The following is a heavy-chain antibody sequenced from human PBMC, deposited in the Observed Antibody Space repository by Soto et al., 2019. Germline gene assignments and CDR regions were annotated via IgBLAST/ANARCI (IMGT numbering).Heavy chain of an antibody. D-gene: IGHD6-13*01. Sequence: QVQLVQSGAEVKKPGSSVKVSCKASGGTFSSYAISWVRQAPGQGLEWMGGIIPIFGTANYAQKFQGRVTIPAEESKRTGYMELSGLKAEDTAVHYCATDSIAAPMGNWFELWGQGTLVTVSS. V-gene: IGHV1-69*12. J-gene: IGHJ5*02. CDR2: IIPIFGTA. CDR1: GGTFSSYA. CDR3: ATDSIAAPMGNWFEL.